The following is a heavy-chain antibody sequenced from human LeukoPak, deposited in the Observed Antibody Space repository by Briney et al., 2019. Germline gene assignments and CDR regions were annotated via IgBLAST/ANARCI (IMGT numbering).Heavy chain of an antibody. CDR2: INTDGSTI. D-gene: IGHD6-19*01. V-gene: IGHV3-48*02. J-gene: IGHJ4*02. CDR1: GFTFSNYS. Sequence: QSSESLSLSCAGSGFTFSNYSLNWVRQAPGKGLEWLSYINTDGSTIYYTYLLRGRITISRDNAKNSLYLQRNSLREEDTAVYYWARATSTSGPAFDYWGQGTLVTVSS. CDR3: ARATSTSGPAFDY.